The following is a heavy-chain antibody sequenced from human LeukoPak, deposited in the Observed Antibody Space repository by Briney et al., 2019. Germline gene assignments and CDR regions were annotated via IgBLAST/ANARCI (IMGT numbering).Heavy chain of an antibody. D-gene: IGHD2-15*01. V-gene: IGHV4-34*01. CDR3: ASGHCSGGSCYYTAPRRDA. CDR2: INHSGST. CDR1: GGSFSGYY. Sequence: PSETLSLTCAVYGGSFSGYYWSWIRQPPGKGREWIGEINHSGSTNYNPSLKSRVTISVDPSKNQFSLKLSSVTAADTAVYYCASGHCSGGSCYYTAPRRDAWGQGTTVTVSS. J-gene: IGHJ6*02.